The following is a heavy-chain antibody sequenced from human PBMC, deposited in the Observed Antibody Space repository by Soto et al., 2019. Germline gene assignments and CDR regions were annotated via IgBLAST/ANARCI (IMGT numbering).Heavy chain of an antibody. CDR2: IRSKTNNYAT. Sequence: GGSLRLSCAVSGFTFSGAAIHWVRQAPGKGLEWIGRIRSKTNNYATAYADSVTGRFTLSRNDSSNTAYLQMNSLKTEDTAVYYRTTSPYWGQGTLVTVSS. CDR3: TTSPY. V-gene: IGHV3-73*01. CDR1: GFTFSGAA. J-gene: IGHJ4*02.